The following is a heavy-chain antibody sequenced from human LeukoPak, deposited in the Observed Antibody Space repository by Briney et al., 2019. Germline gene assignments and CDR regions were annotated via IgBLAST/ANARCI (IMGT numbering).Heavy chain of an antibody. Sequence: KSSETLSLTCAVSGGSISSSSYYWGWIRQPPGKGLEWIGSIYYSGSTYYNPSLKSRVTISVDTSKNQFSLKLSSVTAADTAVHYCARGLLGSRMATITGDAFDIWGQGTMVTVSS. J-gene: IGHJ3*02. CDR1: GGSISSSSYY. V-gene: IGHV4-39*07. CDR2: IYYSGST. CDR3: ARGLLGSRMATITGDAFDI. D-gene: IGHD5-24*01.